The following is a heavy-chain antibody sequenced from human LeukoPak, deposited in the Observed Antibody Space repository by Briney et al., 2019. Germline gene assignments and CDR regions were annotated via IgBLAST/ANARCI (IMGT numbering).Heavy chain of an antibody. D-gene: IGHD5-18*01. CDR1: GFTFSSYD. CDR2: IGTAGDT. V-gene: IGHV3-13*01. Sequence: SGGSLRLSCAASGFTFSSYDMHWVRQATGKGLEWVSAIGTAGDTYYPGSVKGRFTISRENAKNSLYLQMNSLRAGDTAVYYCARGRVDTAMGGGFDYWGQGTLVTVSS. J-gene: IGHJ4*02. CDR3: ARGRVDTAMGGGFDY.